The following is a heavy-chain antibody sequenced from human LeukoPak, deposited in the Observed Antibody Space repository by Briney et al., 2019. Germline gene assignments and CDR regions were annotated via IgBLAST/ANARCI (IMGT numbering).Heavy chain of an antibody. J-gene: IGHJ4*02. CDR3: AREGIHYGVTVY. CDR1: GYTFTSYG. CDR2: ISAYNGNT. Sequence: ASVKVSCKASGYTFTSYGIRWVRQAPGQWLEWMGWISAYNGNTNYAQKLQGRVTMTTDTSTSTAYMELRSLRSDDTAVYYCAREGIHYGVTVYWGQGTLVTVSS. D-gene: IGHD4-17*01. V-gene: IGHV1-18*01.